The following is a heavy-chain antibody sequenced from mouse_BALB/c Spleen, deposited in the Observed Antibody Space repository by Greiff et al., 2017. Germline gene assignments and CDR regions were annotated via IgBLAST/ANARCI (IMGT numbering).Heavy chain of an antibody. Sequence: EVKLMESGGGLVKPGGSLKLSCAASGFTFSSYAMSWVRQTPEKRLEWVASISSGGSTYYPDSVKGRFTISRDNARNILYLQMSSLRSEDTAMYYCARGGNPWYFDVWGAGTTVTVSS. J-gene: IGHJ1*01. CDR1: GFTFSSYA. CDR3: ARGGNPWYFDV. V-gene: IGHV5-6-5*01. CDR2: ISSGGST.